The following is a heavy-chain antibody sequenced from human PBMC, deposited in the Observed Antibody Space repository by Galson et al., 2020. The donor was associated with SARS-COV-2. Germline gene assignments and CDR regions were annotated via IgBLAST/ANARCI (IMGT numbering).Heavy chain of an antibody. CDR3: ATGHYDYVWGSPHTLWDS. CDR2: IYAGGSA. J-gene: IGHJ5*01. V-gene: IGHV3-66*02. D-gene: IGHD3-16*01. Sequence: GGSLRLSCAASGFIVSGNFMSWVRQAPGKGLEWVSLIYAGGSAYYADSVKGRFTISRDKSKNTLFLQMNSLRAEDTALYYCATGHYDYVWGSPHTLWDSWGQGTLVTVSS. CDR1: GFIVSGNF.